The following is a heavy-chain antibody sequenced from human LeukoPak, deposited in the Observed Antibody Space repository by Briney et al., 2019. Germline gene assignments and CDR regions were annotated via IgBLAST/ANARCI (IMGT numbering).Heavy chain of an antibody. CDR2: INHSGST. CDR3: VQRYFDWLSWGYFDY. J-gene: IGHJ4*02. CDR1: GGSINSGNHY. V-gene: IGHV4-39*07. D-gene: IGHD3-9*01. Sequence: SETLSLTCTVSGGSINSGNHYWGWIRQPPGKGLEWIGEINHSGSTNYNPSLKSRVTISVDTSKNQFSLKLSSVTAADTAVYYCVQRYFDWLSWGYFDYWGQGTLVTVSS.